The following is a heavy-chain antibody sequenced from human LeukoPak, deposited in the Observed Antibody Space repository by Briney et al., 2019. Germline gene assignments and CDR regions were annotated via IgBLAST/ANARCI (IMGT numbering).Heavy chain of an antibody. V-gene: IGHV4-39*01. CDR1: GGSIISSDDSY. CDR2: MSYSGST. D-gene: IGHD2-15*01. Sequence: PSETLSLTCTVSGGSIISSDDSYWGWIRQPPGKGLEYIGTMSYSGSTYNNPSLKSRVTISVDASKNQFSLKLSSVTAADTAVYYCASPYCSGGSCYSPSSYYYYGMDVWGQGTTVTVSS. J-gene: IGHJ6*02. CDR3: ASPYCSGGSCYSPSSYYYYGMDV.